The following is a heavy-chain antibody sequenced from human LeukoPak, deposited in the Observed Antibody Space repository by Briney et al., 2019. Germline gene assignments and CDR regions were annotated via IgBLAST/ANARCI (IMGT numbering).Heavy chain of an antibody. V-gene: IGHV3-7*04. Sequence: PGGPLRLSCAASGFTFSSSWMNWVRQAPGRGLEWVATINQDGSEKYYVDSLKGRFTISRDNAKNSLYLQMNSLRVEDTAVYYCARGPRSDNFYWGQGTLVTVSS. J-gene: IGHJ4*02. CDR2: INQDGSEK. D-gene: IGHD1-1*01. CDR1: GFTFSSSW. CDR3: ARGPRSDNFY.